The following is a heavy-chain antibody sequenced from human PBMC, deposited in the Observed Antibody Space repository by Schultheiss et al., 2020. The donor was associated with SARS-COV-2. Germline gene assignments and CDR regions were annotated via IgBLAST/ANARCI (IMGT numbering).Heavy chain of an antibody. CDR3: ARHLTPGTPSNSFDP. V-gene: IGHV4-38-2*02. D-gene: IGHD1-1*01. CDR2: IYYSGST. J-gene: IGHJ5*02. Sequence: SETLSLTCTVSDNSISTGYYWGWVRQPPGKGLEWIGSIYYSGSTYYNPSLKSRVTISVDRSKNQLSLKLRSVTAADTAVYYCARHLTPGTPSNSFDPWGQGALVTVSS. CDR1: DNSISTGYY.